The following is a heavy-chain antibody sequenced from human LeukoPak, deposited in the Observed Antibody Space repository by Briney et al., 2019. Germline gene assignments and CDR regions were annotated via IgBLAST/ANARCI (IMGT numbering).Heavy chain of an antibody. D-gene: IGHD3-3*01. J-gene: IGHJ4*02. Sequence: SETLSLTCTVSGGSISSSNYYWGWIRQPPGKGLEWIGEINHSGSTNYNPSLKSRVTISVDTSKNQFSLKLSSVTAADTAVYYCARGTYYDFWSGYYYDYWGQGTLVTVSS. V-gene: IGHV4-39*07. CDR2: INHSGST. CDR3: ARGTYYDFWSGYYYDY. CDR1: GGSISSSNYY.